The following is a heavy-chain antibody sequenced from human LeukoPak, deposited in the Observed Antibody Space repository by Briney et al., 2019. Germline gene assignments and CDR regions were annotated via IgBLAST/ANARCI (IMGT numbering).Heavy chain of an antibody. CDR3: ARDSLTYSRNYWSRGAFDI. Sequence: PGGSLRLSCAASGFAVSNNYMSWVRQAPGKGLEWVSIVYSGGSTFYADSVKGRFTISRDNSKNTLTLQMNSLRAEDTAVYYCARDSLTYSRNYWSRGAFDIWGQGTMVTVSS. V-gene: IGHV3-66*01. CDR1: GFAVSNNY. J-gene: IGHJ3*02. D-gene: IGHD1-26*01. CDR2: VYSGGST.